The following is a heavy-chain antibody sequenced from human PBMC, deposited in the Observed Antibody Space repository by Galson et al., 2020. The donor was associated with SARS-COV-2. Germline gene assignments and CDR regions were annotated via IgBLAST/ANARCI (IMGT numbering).Heavy chain of an antibody. CDR2: IHFNGDA. CDR1: GESIITNYYY. Sequence: ESLKISCIVSGESIITNYYYWGWVRRLPGQGLEWIGNIHFNGDAYYSQSLQSRVSMSVDTSKNQFSLKITSMGAADTAQYFCVRDKITGTHGLGYWGQGIQVTVSS. J-gene: IGHJ4*02. CDR3: VRDKITGTHGLGY. D-gene: IGHD1-7*01. V-gene: IGHV4-39*07.